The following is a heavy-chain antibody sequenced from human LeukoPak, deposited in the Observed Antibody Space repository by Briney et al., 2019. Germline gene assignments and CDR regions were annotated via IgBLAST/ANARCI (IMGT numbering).Heavy chain of an antibody. J-gene: IGHJ4*02. CDR2: INGSGGST. CDR1: GFTFSSYA. CDR3: AKRIQSAMATGY. V-gene: IGHV3-23*01. Sequence: GGSLRLSCAATGFTFSSYAMSWVRKAPGKALEWVSDINGSGGSTYYADSVKGRFTISRDNSKNTLYLQMNSLRAEDTAVYYCAKRIQSAMATGYWGQGTLVTVSS. D-gene: IGHD5-18*01.